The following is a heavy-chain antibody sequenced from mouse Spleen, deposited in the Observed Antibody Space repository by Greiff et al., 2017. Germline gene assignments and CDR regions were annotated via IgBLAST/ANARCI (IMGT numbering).Heavy chain of an antibody. CDR3: ARSLGLYWYFGV. Sequence: VQLQQSGAELAKPGASVKMSCKASGYTFTSYWMHWVKQRPGQGLEWIGYINPSTGYTEYNQKFKDKATLTADKSSSTAYMQLSSLTSEDSAVYYCARSLGLYWYFGVWGAGTTVTVSS. CDR2: INPSTGYT. J-gene: IGHJ1*01. V-gene: IGHV1-7*01. D-gene: IGHD4-1*01. CDR1: GYTFTSYW.